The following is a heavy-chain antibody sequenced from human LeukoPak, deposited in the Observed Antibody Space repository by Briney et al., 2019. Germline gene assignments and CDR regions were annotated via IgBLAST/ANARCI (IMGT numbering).Heavy chain of an antibody. CDR2: ISGSSGSI. CDR3: TRASGYSSGSGDY. CDR1: GFTFADHG. J-gene: IGHJ4*02. D-gene: IGHD5-18*01. Sequence: GRTLRPSCAVSGFTFADHGMHWVREAPGNGLEWVSGISGSSGSIAYADYVKARFTISRDNAKDPLYLQMNSLRAEDTGLYYCTRASGYSSGSGDYWGQGTLVTVSS. V-gene: IGHV3-9*01.